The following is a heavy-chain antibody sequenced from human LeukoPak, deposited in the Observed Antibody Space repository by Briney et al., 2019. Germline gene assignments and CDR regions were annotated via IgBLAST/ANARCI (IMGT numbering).Heavy chain of an antibody. D-gene: IGHD6-19*01. CDR2: IYYSGST. V-gene: IGHV4-59*12. CDR3: ARDEGNTGWHTFDI. CDR1: GGSISSYY. Sequence: SETLSLTYTVSGGSISSYYWSWIRQPPGKGLEWIGYIYYSGSTNYNPSLKSRVTISVDTSKNQFSLKLSSVTPEDTAVYYCARDEGNTGWHTFDIWGQGTLITVSS. J-gene: IGHJ4*02.